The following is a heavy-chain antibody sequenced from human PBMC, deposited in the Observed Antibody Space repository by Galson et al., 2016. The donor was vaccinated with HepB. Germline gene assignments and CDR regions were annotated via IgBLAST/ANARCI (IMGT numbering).Heavy chain of an antibody. V-gene: IGHV3-23*01. CDR1: GFTFSNYG. Sequence: SLRLSCAASGFTFSNYGMTRVRQAPGKGREVVSSISRSGDRTEYADSVKGRFTISRDNSKNTLSLQMNSLTADDTAIYYCVQGSTAPAVWGKGTTVTVSS. CDR2: ISRSGDRT. CDR3: VQGSTAPAV. D-gene: IGHD1-26*01. J-gene: IGHJ6*04.